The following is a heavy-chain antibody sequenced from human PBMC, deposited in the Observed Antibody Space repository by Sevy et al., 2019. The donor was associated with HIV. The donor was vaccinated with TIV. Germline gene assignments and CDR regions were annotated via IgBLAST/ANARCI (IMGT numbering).Heavy chain of an antibody. CDR2: IWYDGDNK. D-gene: IGHD3-22*01. CDR3: ARDQSYDSSGPDY. Sequence: GGSLRLSCAASEFTFSRYGMHWVRQAPGKGLEWVAVIWYDGDNKYYADSVTGRVTISRDNSKSTLYLQMNSLRVEDTAVYYCARDQSYDSSGPDYWGQGTLVTVSS. V-gene: IGHV3-33*01. J-gene: IGHJ4*02. CDR1: EFTFSRYG.